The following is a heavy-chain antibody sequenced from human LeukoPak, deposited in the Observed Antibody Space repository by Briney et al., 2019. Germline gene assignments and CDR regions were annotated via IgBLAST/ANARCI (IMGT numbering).Heavy chain of an antibody. D-gene: IGHD6-13*01. J-gene: IGHJ4*02. CDR2: IYWNDDK. V-gene: IGHV2-5*01. Sequence: SGPTLVKPTQTLTLTCTFSGFSLSTSGVGVGWIRQPPGKALEWLALIYWNDDKCYSPSLKSRLTITKDTSKNQVVLIMTNMDPVDTATYYCTHRLSTTWYGNWGQGTLVTVSS. CDR3: THRLSTTWYGN. CDR1: GFSLSTSGVG.